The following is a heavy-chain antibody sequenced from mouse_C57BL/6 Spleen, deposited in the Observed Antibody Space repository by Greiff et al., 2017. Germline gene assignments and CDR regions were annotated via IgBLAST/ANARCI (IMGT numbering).Heavy chain of an antibody. Sequence: QVQLQQPGAELVMPGASVKLSCKASGYTFTSYWMHWVKQRPGQGLEWIGEIDPSDSYTNYNQKFKGKSTLTVDKSSSTAYMQLSSLTSEDSAFYYCAMIYYYGSSYFDYWGQGTTLTVSS. J-gene: IGHJ2*01. CDR3: AMIYYYGSSYFDY. D-gene: IGHD1-1*01. CDR1: GYTFTSYW. CDR2: IDPSDSYT. V-gene: IGHV1-69*01.